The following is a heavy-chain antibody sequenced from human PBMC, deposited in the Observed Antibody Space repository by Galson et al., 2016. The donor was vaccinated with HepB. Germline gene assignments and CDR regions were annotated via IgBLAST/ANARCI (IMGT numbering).Heavy chain of an antibody. D-gene: IGHD6-19*01. V-gene: IGHV3-53*01. CDR1: GFIVSSND. J-gene: IGHJ5*02. Sequence: SLRLSCATSGFIVSSNDMSWVRQAPGKGLEWVSVLYSGGSTYYADSVKGRFTISRDNSKKTLYLQMNSLRDEDTAVYYCAKDHGNRWLNNWFDPWGQGTLVTVAS. CDR2: LYSGGST. CDR3: AKDHGNRWLNNWFDP.